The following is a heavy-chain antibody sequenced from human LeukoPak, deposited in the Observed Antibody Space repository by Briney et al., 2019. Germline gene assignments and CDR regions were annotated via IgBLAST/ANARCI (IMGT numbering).Heavy chain of an antibody. V-gene: IGHV1-8*01. CDR1: GYTFTSYD. CDR2: MNPNSGNT. J-gene: IGHJ6*04. D-gene: IGHD3-10*01. CDR3: ARVSTMVRDMDV. Sequence: ASVKVSCKASGYTFTSYDINWVRQATGQGLEWMGWMNPNSGNTGYAQKFQGRVTMTRNTSISTAYMELSSLRSEDTAVYYCARVSTMVRDMDVWGKGTTVTISS.